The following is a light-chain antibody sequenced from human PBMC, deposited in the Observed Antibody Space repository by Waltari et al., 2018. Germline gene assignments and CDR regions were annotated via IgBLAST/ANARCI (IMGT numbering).Light chain of an antibody. V-gene: IGLV2-23*01. J-gene: IGLJ2*01. CDR3: CSYAGSRIVV. Sequence: QSALTQPASVSGSPGQSITISCTGTSSDVGNYNLVSWYQHHPGKVPKLMIDEGTKRPSGISNRFAGSKSGNTASLTISGLQAEDEGDYYCCSYAGSRIVVFGGGTKMTVL. CDR1: SSDVGNYNL. CDR2: EGT.